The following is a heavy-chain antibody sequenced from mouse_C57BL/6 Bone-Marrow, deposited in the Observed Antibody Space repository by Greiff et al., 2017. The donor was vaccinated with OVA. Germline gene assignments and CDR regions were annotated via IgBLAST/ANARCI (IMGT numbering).Heavy chain of an antibody. CDR2: IYPGDGDT. D-gene: IGHD2-4*01. CDR3: ARSDYDARFAD. CDR1: GYAFSSSW. Sequence: VQLQESGPELVKPGASVKISCKASGYAFSSSWMNWVKQRPGKGLEWIGRIYPGDGDTNYNGKFKGKATLTADKSSSTAYMQLSSLTSEDSAVYFCARSDYDARFADWGQGTLVTVAA. V-gene: IGHV1-82*01. J-gene: IGHJ3*01.